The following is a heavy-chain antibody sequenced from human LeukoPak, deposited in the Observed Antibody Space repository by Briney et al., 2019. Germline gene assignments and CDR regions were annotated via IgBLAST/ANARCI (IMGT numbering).Heavy chain of an antibody. CDR3: ARGGEDQLPSDY. Sequence: SETLSLTCTVSGGSISSYYWSWIRQPPGKGLEWIGFIYYSGSTNYNPSLKSRVTISVDTSKNQFSLKLSSVTAADTAVYYCARGGEDQLPSDYWGQGTLVTVSS. V-gene: IGHV4-59*08. J-gene: IGHJ4*02. D-gene: IGHD2-2*01. CDR1: GGSISSYY. CDR2: IYYSGST.